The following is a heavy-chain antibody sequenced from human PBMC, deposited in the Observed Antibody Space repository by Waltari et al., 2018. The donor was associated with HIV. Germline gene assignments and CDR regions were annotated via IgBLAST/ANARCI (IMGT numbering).Heavy chain of an antibody. CDR3: ARDGGVGYCSSTSCYGGWFDP. Sequence: QVQLQESGPGLVKPSETLSLTCTVSGGSISSYYWSWIRQPPGKGLEWIGYIDYSGSTNYNPSRKSRVTRAVDTSKSQFALKLGSVTAADTAVDYWARDGGVGYCSSTSCYGGWFDPWGQGTLVTVSS. CDR1: GGSISSYY. D-gene: IGHD2-2*01. CDR2: IDYSGST. J-gene: IGHJ5*02. V-gene: IGHV4-59*01.